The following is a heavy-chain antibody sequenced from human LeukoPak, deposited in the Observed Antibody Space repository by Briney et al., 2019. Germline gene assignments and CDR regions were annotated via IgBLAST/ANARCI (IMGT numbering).Heavy chain of an antibody. D-gene: IGHD3-22*01. CDR3: ARGAIGGYYPLYYGMDV. CDR2: INSDGSST. V-gene: IGHV3-74*01. CDR1: GFTFSNYW. Sequence: PGGSLRLSCAASGFTFSNYWMHWVRQAPGKGLVWVSRINSDGSSTSYADSVKGRFTISRDNAKNTLYLQMNSLRAEDTAVYYCARGAIGGYYPLYYGMDVWGQGTTVTVS. J-gene: IGHJ6*02.